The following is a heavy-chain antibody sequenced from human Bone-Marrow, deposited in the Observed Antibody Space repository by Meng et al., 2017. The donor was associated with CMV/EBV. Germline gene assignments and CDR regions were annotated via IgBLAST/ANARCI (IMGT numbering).Heavy chain of an antibody. D-gene: IGHD2-21*01. CDR1: GFTFSSFE. J-gene: IGHJ3*02. Sequence: GESLKISCAASGFTFSSFEMNWVRQAPGKGLEWVGRIKSKTDGGTTDYAAPVKGRFTISRDDSKNTLYLQMNSLKTEDTAVYYCTTDPAYLLHIWGQGTMVTVSS. CDR2: IKSKTDGGTT. CDR3: TTDPAYLLHI. V-gene: IGHV3-15*01.